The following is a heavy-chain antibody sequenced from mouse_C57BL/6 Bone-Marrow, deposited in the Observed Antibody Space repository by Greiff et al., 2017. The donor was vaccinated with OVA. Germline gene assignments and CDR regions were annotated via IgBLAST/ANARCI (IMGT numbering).Heavy chain of an antibody. V-gene: IGHV1-42*01. CDR3: AREGVYWGYAIDY. J-gene: IGHJ4*01. Sequence: EVQLQQSGPELVKPGASVKISCKASGYSFTGYYMNWVKQSPEKSLEWIGEINPSTGGTTYNQKFKAKATLTVDKSSSTAYMQLKSLTSEDSAVYYCAREGVYWGYAIDYWGQGTSVTVSS. CDR2: INPSTGGT. D-gene: IGHD1-1*01. CDR1: GYSFTGYY.